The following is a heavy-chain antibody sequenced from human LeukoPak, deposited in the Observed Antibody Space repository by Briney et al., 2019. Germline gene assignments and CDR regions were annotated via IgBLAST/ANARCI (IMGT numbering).Heavy chain of an antibody. CDR2: IGDDGSHK. V-gene: IGHV3-30-3*01. CDR1: GFTFSSYA. CDR3: ARDTTGHYDC. J-gene: IGHJ4*02. D-gene: IGHD1-1*01. Sequence: GGSLRLSCAASGFTFSSYAMSWVRQAPGKGLQWVAVIGDDGSHKDYVDSVKGRFTISRDNSKNTLYLQMNSLRAEDTAVYYCARDTTGHYDCWGQGTLVTVSS.